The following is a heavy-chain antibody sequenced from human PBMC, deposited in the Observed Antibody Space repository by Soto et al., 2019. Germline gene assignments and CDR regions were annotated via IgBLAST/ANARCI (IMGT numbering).Heavy chain of an antibody. CDR2: IYYSGST. CDR3: GSRHGYSYGGKIDS. CDR1: GGSISSDDYS. J-gene: IGHJ4*02. Sequence: KSSETLSLTCTVSGGSISSDDYSWDWIRQPPGKGLEWIGSIYYSGSTYYNPSLRSRVTISVDTSKNHFSLKLSSVTAADTSVYYCGSRHGYSYGGKIDSWGQGTLVTVSS. D-gene: IGHD5-18*01. V-gene: IGHV4-39*02.